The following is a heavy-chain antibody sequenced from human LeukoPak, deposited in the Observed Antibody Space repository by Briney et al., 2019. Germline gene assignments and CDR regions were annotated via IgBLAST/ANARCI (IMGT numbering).Heavy chain of an antibody. CDR1: GGSISSGTYY. CDR2: IYTSGST. D-gene: IGHD2-2*01. J-gene: IGHJ4*02. CDR3: ARTPFSIVVVPAAAGRQKLVRQGYFDY. V-gene: IGHV4-61*02. Sequence: SSQTLSLTCTVSGGSISSGTYYWTWIRQPAGKGLEWIGRIYTSGSTNYNPSLKSRVTMSVDTSKNQFSLKLSSVTAADTAVYYCARTPFSIVVVPAAAGRQKLVRQGYFDYWGQGTLVTVSS.